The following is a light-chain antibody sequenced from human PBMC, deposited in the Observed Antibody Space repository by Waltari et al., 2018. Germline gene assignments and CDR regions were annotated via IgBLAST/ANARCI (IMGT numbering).Light chain of an antibody. V-gene: IGKV3-15*01. Sequence: EIVMTQSPVTLSASPGERATLSCRASQSVGSDFGWYQQKPGQPPSLLIYGVSTRASGVPVRFSGSGSGADFTLTISSLQSEDFAIYYCLQYHIWPRTFGQGTKLEIK. CDR1: QSVGSD. J-gene: IGKJ2*01. CDR3: LQYHIWPRT. CDR2: GVS.